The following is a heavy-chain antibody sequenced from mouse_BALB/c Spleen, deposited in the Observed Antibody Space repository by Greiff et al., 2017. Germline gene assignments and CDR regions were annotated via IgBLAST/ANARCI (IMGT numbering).Heavy chain of an antibody. CDR2: INPGSGGT. Sequence: QVQLQQSGAELVRPGTSVKVSCKASGYAFTNYLIEWVKQRPGQGLEWIGVINPGSGGTNYNEKFKGKATLTADKSSSTAYMQLSSLTSDDSAVYFCARRGYGGAMDYWGQGTSVTVSS. V-gene: IGHV1-54*01. CDR3: ARRGYGGAMDY. D-gene: IGHD2-14*01. CDR1: GYAFTNYL. J-gene: IGHJ4*01.